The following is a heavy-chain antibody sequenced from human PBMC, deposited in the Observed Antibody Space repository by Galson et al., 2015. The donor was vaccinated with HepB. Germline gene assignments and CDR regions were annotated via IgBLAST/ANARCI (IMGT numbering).Heavy chain of an antibody. V-gene: IGHV3-23*01. CDR3: GRDTRSLGALDV. D-gene: IGHD3-16*01. Sequence: SLRLSCAATGFTFSSYAMSWVRTAPGRGLEWVSASSGSGGSTYYADSVKGRFTVSRDNSKSTVYLQMNSLRAEDTAVYYCGRDTRSLGALDVWGQGTMVTVSS. CDR1: GFTFSSYA. J-gene: IGHJ3*01. CDR2: SSGSGGST.